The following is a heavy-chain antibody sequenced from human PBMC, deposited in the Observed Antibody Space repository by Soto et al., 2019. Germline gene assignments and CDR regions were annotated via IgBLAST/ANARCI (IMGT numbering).Heavy chain of an antibody. CDR1: GGSISGYC. Sequence: QVKLQESAQGLVKPSETLSLTCTASGGSISGYCWSWVRQPPGKGLEWIGYIYYSGSTNHNPSLKSRVTISVDTSKNQSSLKLSSVTAADAAVYYCARHHNSWGQGTRVTVSS. CDR3: ARHHNS. J-gene: IGHJ4*02. V-gene: IGHV4-59*08. CDR2: IYYSGST.